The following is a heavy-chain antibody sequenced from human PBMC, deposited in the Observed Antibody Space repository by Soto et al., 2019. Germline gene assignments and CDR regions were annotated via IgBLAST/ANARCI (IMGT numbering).Heavy chain of an antibody. J-gene: IGHJ3*01. CDR1: GFTLSDYD. D-gene: IGHD2-21*01. V-gene: IGHV3-23*01. CDR3: AKVRRGGEYPAFDL. Sequence: DVHLLESGGGLVQPGGSLRLSCVASGFTLSDYDMGWVRQAPGKGLEWVSLIRGDGGATYYARSLEGRLTISRDTSENTLYLQMNSLRVEDTALYYCAKVRRGGEYPAFDLWGQGTLVTVSS. CDR2: IRGDGGAT.